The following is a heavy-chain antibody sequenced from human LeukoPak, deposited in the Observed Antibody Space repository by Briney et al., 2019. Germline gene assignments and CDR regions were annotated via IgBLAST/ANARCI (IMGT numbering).Heavy chain of an antibody. D-gene: IGHD2-2*02. V-gene: IGHV1-69*04. CDR2: IIPILGIA. CDR1: GGTFSSYA. CDR3: AVDYCSSTSCYRAFDAFDI. Sequence: ASVKVSCKASGGTFSSYAISWVRQAPGQGLEWMGRIIPILGIANYAQKFRGRVTITADKSTSTAYMELSSLRSEDTAVYYCAVDYCSSTSCYRAFDAFDIWGQGTMVTVSS. J-gene: IGHJ3*02.